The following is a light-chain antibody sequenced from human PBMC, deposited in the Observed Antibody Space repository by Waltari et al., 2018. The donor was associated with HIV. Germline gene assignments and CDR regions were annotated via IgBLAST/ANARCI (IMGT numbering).Light chain of an antibody. Sequence: SYALTQSPSMSVSPRQTARITCSGDALPTKYTYWYQQKSGQAPVLVIYEDNRRFSGIPERFSGSKSGTVATLIIAGAQVDDEADYYCQVWDSSTEHPYVFGPGTKVTVL. CDR3: QVWDSSTEHPYV. CDR2: EDN. J-gene: IGLJ1*01. V-gene: IGLV3-10*01. CDR1: ALPTKY.